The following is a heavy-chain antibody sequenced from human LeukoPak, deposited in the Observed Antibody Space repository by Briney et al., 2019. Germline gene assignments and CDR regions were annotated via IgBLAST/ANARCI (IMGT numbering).Heavy chain of an antibody. CDR2: MNPTSGNT. CDR3: ASAPGGYYGNYYYYYMDV. J-gene: IGHJ6*03. D-gene: IGHD4-17*01. CDR1: GYTFTSYD. V-gene: IGHV1-8*01. Sequence: ASVKVSCKASGYTFTSYDINWVRQATGQGLEWMGWMNPTSGNTGYAQKFQGRVTMTRNTSISTAYMELSSLRSEDTAVYYCASAPGGYYGNYYYYYMDVWGKGTTVTVSS.